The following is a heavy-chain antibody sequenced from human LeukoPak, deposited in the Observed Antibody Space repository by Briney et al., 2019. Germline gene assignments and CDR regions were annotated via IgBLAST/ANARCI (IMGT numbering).Heavy chain of an antibody. D-gene: IGHD1-26*01. J-gene: IGHJ4*02. CDR3: ARVWGGSYFDY. Sequence: PSETLSLTCAASGGSISSGGYSWSWIRQPPGKGLEWIGYIYHSGSTYYNPSLKSRVSISVDRSKNQFSLKLSSVTAADTAVYYCARVWGGSYFDYWGLGTLVTVSS. V-gene: IGHV4-30-2*01. CDR1: GGSISSGGYS. CDR2: IYHSGST.